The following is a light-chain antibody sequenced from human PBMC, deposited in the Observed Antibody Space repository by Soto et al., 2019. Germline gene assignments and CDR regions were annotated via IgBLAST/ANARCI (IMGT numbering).Light chain of an antibody. J-gene: IGLJ2*01. CDR3: GADHGSGSNFVVV. CDR2: VGTGGIVG. Sequence: QTVVTQPPSASASLGASVTLTCTLSSGYSNDKVDWYQQRPGKGPRFVMRVGTGGIVGSKGDGIPDRFSVLGSGLNRYLTIKNIQEEDESDYHCGADHGSGSNFVVVFGGGTKLTV. CDR1: SGYSNDK. V-gene: IGLV9-49*01.